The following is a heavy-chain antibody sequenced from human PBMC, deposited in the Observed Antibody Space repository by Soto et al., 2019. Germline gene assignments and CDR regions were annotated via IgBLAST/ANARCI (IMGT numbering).Heavy chain of an antibody. V-gene: IGHV1-58*01. CDR1: GFTFTSSA. Sequence: SVKVSCKASGFTFTSSAVQWVRQARGQRLEWIGWIVVGSGNTNYAQKFQERVTITRDMSTSTAYMELSSLRSEDTAVYYCAADTGNYDFWSGYYAHPSAFDIWGQGTMVTVSS. CDR2: IVVGSGNT. J-gene: IGHJ3*02. D-gene: IGHD3-3*01. CDR3: AADTGNYDFWSGYYAHPSAFDI.